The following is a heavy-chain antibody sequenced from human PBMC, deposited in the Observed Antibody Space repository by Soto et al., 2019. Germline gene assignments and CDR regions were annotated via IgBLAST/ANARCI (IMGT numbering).Heavy chain of an antibody. J-gene: IGHJ5*02. CDR3: ATDSTVVTQGNWFDP. V-gene: IGHV1-24*01. Sequence: ASVKVSCKASGGTFSSYAITWVRQAPGKGLEWMGGFDPEDGETIYAQKFQGRVTMTEDTSTDTAYMELSSLRSEDTAVYYCATDSTVVTQGNWFDPWGQGTLVTVSS. CDR1: GGTFSSYA. CDR2: FDPEDGET. D-gene: IGHD4-17*01.